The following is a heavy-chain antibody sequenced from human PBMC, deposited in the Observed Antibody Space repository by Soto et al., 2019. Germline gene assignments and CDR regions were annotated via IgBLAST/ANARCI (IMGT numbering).Heavy chain of an antibody. J-gene: IGHJ6*02. CDR3: ARDRIAAANYYYGMDV. Sequence: SETLSLTCTVSGGSISSSSYYWGWIRQPPGKGLERIGSIYYSGSTYYNPSLKSRVTISVDTSKNQFSLKLSSVTAADTAVYYCARDRIAAANYYYGMDVWGQGTTVTVSS. CDR2: IYYSGST. CDR1: GGSISSSSYY. D-gene: IGHD6-13*01. V-gene: IGHV4-39*02.